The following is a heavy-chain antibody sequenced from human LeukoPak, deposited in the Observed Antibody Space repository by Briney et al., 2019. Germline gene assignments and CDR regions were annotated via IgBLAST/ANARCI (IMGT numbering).Heavy chain of an antibody. CDR1: GGTFSSYT. CDR3: ARGLGYSSGWPRNYYYGMDV. V-gene: IGHV1-69*02. J-gene: IGHJ6*02. D-gene: IGHD6-19*01. Sequence: SVKVSCKASGGTFSSYTISWVRQAPGQGLEWMGRIIPILGIANYAQKFQGRVTITADKSTSTAYMELSSLRSEDTAVYYCARGLGYSSGWPRNYYYGMDVWGQGPRSPSP. CDR2: IIPILGIA.